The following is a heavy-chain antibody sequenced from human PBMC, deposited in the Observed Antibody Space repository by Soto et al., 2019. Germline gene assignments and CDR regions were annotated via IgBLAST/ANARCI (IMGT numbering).Heavy chain of an antibody. V-gene: IGHV3-7*01. J-gene: IGHJ2*01. CDR1: GFSFSAYW. CDR2: IKQDGSEQ. CDR3: ARDFDV. Sequence: PGGSLRLSCEASGFSFSAYWMGWVRQAPGKGLEWVANIKQDGSEQYYVDSVKGRFTTSRNNAKNSLYLQMNSLRAEDTAVFYCARDFDVWGRGTLVTVSS.